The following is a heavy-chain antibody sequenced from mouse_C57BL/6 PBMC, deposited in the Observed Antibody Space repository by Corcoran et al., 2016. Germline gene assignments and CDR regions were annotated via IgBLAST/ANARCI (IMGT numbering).Heavy chain of an antibody. CDR3: ARDWDGYCFAY. Sequence: DVQLQESGPGLVKPSQSLSLTCSVTGYSITSGYYWNWIRQFPGNKLEWMGYISYDDSNNYNPSLKNRISITRDTSKNQFFLKLNSVTTEDTATYYCARDWDGYCFAYWGQGTLVTVSA. CDR1: GYSITSGYY. CDR2: ISYDDSN. D-gene: IGHD2-3*01. J-gene: IGHJ3*01. V-gene: IGHV3-6*01.